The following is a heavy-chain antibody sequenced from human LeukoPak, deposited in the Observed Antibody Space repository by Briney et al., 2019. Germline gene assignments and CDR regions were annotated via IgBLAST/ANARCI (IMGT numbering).Heavy chain of an antibody. Sequence: PSETLSLTCTVSGGSISSSSYYWGWIRQPPGKGLEWIGSIYYSGSTYYNPSLKSRVTISVDTSKNQFSLKLSSVTAADTAVYYCARAVGDYGDYYFDYWGQGTLVTVSS. V-gene: IGHV4-39*07. J-gene: IGHJ4*02. CDR3: ARAVGDYGDYYFDY. CDR2: IYYSGST. CDR1: GGSISSSSYY. D-gene: IGHD4-17*01.